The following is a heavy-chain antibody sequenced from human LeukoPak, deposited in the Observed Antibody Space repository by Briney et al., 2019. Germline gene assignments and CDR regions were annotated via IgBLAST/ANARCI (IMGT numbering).Heavy chain of an antibody. CDR3: ASRWEPNAEDAFDI. V-gene: IGHV1-2*02. J-gene: IGHJ3*02. CDR2: INPNSGGT. CDR1: GYTFTGYY. Sequence: ASVKVSCKASGYTFTGYYMLWVRQAPGQGLEWMGWINPNSGGTNYAQKFQGRVTMTRDTSISTAYMELSRLRSDDTAVYYCASRWEPNAEDAFDIWGQGTMVTVSS. D-gene: IGHD1-26*01.